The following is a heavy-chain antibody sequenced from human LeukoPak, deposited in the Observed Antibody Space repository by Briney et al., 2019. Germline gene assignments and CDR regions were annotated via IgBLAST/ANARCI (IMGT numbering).Heavy chain of an antibody. V-gene: IGHV3-23*01. CDR2: ISGSGGST. Sequence: GRSLRLSCAASGFTFSRYAMSWVRQAPGKGLESVSVISGSGGSTYYADSVKGRFTISRDNSKNTLFLQMNSLRAEDTAVYYCAKGPRQQLVTRFDYWGQGTLVTVSS. D-gene: IGHD6-13*01. CDR3: AKGPRQQLVTRFDY. CDR1: GFTFSRYA. J-gene: IGHJ4*02.